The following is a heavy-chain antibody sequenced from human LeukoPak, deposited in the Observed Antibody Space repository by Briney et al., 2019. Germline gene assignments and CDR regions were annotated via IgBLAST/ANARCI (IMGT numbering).Heavy chain of an antibody. CDR2: ISSSSSYI. CDR1: GFTFSSYS. V-gene: IGHV3-21*01. Sequence: PGGSLRLSCAASGFTFSSYSMNWVRQAPGKGLEWVSSISSSSSYIYYADSVKGRFTISRDNAKNSLYLQMNSLRAEDTAVYYCASKYWELESYYYYYGMDVWGQGTTVTVSS. J-gene: IGHJ6*02. D-gene: IGHD1-26*01. CDR3: ASKYWELESYYYYYGMDV.